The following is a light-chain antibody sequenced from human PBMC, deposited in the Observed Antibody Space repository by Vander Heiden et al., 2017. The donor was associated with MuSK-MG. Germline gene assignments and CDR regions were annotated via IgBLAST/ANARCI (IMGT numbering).Light chain of an antibody. CDR2: GAS. CDR1: QSVSSNY. Sequence: IVLTQSPGTLSSSLGERATITCSASQSVSSNYLAWYQQKPGQAPGLLIYGASSRATGSPDRFSGSGYGTDCTLTISILEPEDCAVYNCQQYGSSHHLSQTFGQGTKVEIK. V-gene: IGKV3-20*01. J-gene: IGKJ1*01. CDR3: QQYGSSHHLSQT.